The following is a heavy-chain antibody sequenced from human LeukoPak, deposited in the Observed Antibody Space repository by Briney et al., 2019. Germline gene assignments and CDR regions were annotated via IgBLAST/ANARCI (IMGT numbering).Heavy chain of an antibody. D-gene: IGHD2-2*01. CDR1: GYSFTSCW. Sequence: GESLKISCKGSGYSFTSCWIGWVRQMPGKRLEWMGSICPGDSDTRYSPSFQGQVTISADKSISTAYLQWSSLKAADTAMYYCARSGYCSSTSCYPMNYDYWGQGTLVTVSS. V-gene: IGHV5-51*01. CDR3: ARSGYCSSTSCYPMNYDY. CDR2: ICPGDSDT. J-gene: IGHJ4*02.